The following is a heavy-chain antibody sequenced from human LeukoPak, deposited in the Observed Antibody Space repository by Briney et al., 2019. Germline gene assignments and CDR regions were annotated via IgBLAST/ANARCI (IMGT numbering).Heavy chain of an antibody. Sequence: GGSLKLSCAASGFTFSDSAMHWVRQASGKGLEWVGRIRSKDNSYATTYAESVKGRFTISRDDSKNTAYLQMNSLKTEDTALYYCSSRGDGYNNFDYWGQGTLVTVSS. J-gene: IGHJ4*02. CDR2: IRSKDNSYAT. D-gene: IGHD5-24*01. CDR3: SSRGDGYNNFDY. V-gene: IGHV3-73*01. CDR1: GFTFSDSA.